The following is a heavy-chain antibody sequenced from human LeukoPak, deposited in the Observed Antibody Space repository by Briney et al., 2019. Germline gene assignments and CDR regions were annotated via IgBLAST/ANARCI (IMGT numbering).Heavy chain of an antibody. CDR2: INSDGSGT. D-gene: IGHD3-22*01. CDR3: SRSLADYFDSSGYFAY. V-gene: IGHV3-74*03. Sequence: PGXXLRLSCAASGFTFSTYWMHWVRQAPGKGLVWVSRINSDGSGTMYAESVKGRFTISRDNAKNKVYVQMNSQRAEDTAVYYCSRSLADYFDSSGYFAYWGQGTLVTVSS. J-gene: IGHJ4*02. CDR1: GFTFSTYW.